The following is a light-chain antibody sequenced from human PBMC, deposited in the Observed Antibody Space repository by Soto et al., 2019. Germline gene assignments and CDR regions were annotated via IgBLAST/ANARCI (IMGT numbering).Light chain of an antibody. CDR3: QQYNNCPPIP. CDR1: QSVSSN. J-gene: IGKJ5*01. V-gene: IGKV3-15*01. CDR2: GAS. Sequence: EIVMTQSPATLSVSPGERATLSCRASQSVSSNLAWYQQHPGKAPRLLIYGASTRATGIPARFSVRGSGTEFTLTLSSMQSEDFAVYYCQQYNNCPPIPFGKGTRLEIK.